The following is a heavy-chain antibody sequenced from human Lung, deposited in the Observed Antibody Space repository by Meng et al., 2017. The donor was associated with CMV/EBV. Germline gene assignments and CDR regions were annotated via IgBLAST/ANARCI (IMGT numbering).Heavy chain of an antibody. CDR2: ISYDGSNK. CDR3: ARDMYYDFWSGYYSRGGDYYYGMDV. J-gene: IGHJ6*02. D-gene: IGHD3-3*01. Sequence: SCAASGFTFSSYAMHWVRQAPGKGLEWVAVISYDGSNKYYADSVKGRFTISRDNSKNTLYLQMNSLRAEETAVYYCARDMYYDFWSGYYSRGGDYYYGMDVWXQGTXVTVSS. V-gene: IGHV3-30*04. CDR1: GFTFSSYA.